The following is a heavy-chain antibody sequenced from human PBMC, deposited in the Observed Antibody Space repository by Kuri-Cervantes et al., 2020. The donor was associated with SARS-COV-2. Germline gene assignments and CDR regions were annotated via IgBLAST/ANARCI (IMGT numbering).Heavy chain of an antibody. D-gene: IGHD2/OR15-2a*01. Sequence: GGSLRLSCAASGFTFSSYGMHWVRQAPGKGLEWVAFIRYDGSNKYYADSVKGRFTISRDNSKNTLYLQMNSLRAEDTAVYYCAKDFGFQGFYYYYYMDVWGKGTTVTVSS. CDR3: AKDFGFQGFYYYYYMDV. J-gene: IGHJ6*03. V-gene: IGHV3-30*02. CDR1: GFTFSSYG. CDR2: IRYDGSNK.